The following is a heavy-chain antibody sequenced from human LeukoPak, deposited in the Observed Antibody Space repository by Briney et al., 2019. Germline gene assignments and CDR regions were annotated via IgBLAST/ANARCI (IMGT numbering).Heavy chain of an antibody. Sequence: SETLSLTCTVSGGSISSYYWTWIRQPPGKGLEWIGYIYYSGSTNYNPSLKSRVTISVDTSKNQFSLKLSSVTAADTAVYYCARDRYSSSWNQAYYYGMDVWGQGTTVTVSS. J-gene: IGHJ6*02. CDR3: ARDRYSSSWNQAYYYGMDV. CDR1: GGSISSYY. CDR2: IYYSGST. D-gene: IGHD6-13*01. V-gene: IGHV4-59*01.